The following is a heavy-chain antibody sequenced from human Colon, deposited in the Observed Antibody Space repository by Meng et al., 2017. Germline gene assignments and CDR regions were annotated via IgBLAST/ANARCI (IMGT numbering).Heavy chain of an antibody. CDR2: IYESGIA. Sequence: QLQESGPGVGKPSQTLALTCAGSGASINSTGFSWNWVRQPPGKGLEWIGYIYESGIAYYNPSLKSRVTISLDRSKNQFSLNMTSVTAADTAVYFCARVGYCVNGVCYQTLGHWSQGTLVTVSS. CDR3: ARVGYCVNGVCYQTLGH. CDR1: GASINSTGFS. J-gene: IGHJ4*02. D-gene: IGHD2-8*01. V-gene: IGHV4-30-2*01.